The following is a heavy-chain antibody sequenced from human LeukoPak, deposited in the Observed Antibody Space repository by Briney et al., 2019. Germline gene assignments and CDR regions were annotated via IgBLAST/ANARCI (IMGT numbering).Heavy chain of an antibody. V-gene: IGHV3-7*01. D-gene: IGHD4-23*01. CDR3: ASRNSLFI. Sequence: GGSLRLSCAASGFNFNAYSMAWVRQAPGKGLEWVANIKQDGSEKYYVDSVKGRFTISRDNAKNSLYLQMNSLRAEDTAVYYCASRNSLFIWGQGTLVTVSS. CDR2: IKQDGSEK. CDR1: GFNFNAYS. J-gene: IGHJ4*02.